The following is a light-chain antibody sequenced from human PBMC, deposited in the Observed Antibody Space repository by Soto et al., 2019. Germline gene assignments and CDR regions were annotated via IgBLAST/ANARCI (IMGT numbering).Light chain of an antibody. CDR3: CSYAGTNTWV. J-gene: IGLJ2*01. CDR2: DGS. Sequence: QSALTQPASVSGSPGQSITNSCTGTSTNVGSSNFVSWYQQYPGKAPRLVIYDGSKRPSGVSIRFSGSKSGNTASLTISGLQTEDEADYYCCSYAGTNTWVFGGGTQLTVL. CDR1: STNVGSSNF. V-gene: IGLV2-23*01.